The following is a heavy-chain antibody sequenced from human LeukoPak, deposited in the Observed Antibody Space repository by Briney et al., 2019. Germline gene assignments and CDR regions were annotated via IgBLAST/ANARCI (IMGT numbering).Heavy chain of an antibody. J-gene: IGHJ4*02. D-gene: IGHD4-17*01. Sequence: GGSLRLSCAASGFTFSTYGMHWVRQTPGKGLDWVALISYDGSNKYYTDSVKGRFTISRDNSKNTLYLQMNSLRAEDTAVYYCARCRDYGDYPGAFDYWGQGTLVTVSS. CDR1: GFTFSTYG. V-gene: IGHV3-30*03. CDR2: ISYDGSNK. CDR3: ARCRDYGDYPGAFDY.